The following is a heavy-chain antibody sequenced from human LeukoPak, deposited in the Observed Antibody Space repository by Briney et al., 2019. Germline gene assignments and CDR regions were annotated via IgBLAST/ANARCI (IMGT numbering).Heavy chain of an antibody. D-gene: IGHD2-2*01. Sequence: GGSLRLSCAASGFTFTNHWMHWVRQVPGKGLVWVSAISGSGGSTYYADSVKGRFTISRDNSKNTLYLQMNSLRAEDTAVYYCAKGYCSSTSCYGVVDYWGQGTLVTVSS. CDR1: GFTFTNHW. V-gene: IGHV3-23*01. CDR2: ISGSGGST. CDR3: AKGYCSSTSCYGVVDY. J-gene: IGHJ4*02.